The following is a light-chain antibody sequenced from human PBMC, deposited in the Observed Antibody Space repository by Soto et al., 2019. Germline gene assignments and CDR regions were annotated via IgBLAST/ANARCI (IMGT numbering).Light chain of an antibody. J-gene: IGKJ1*01. CDR3: QQYDSYPLT. Sequence: DIQMTQSPSTLSASVGDRVTITCRASQSITSWMAWYQQKPGKAPKLLIYDASNLERGVPSRFSGSGSGTEFTLTISSLQPDDFATYYCQQYDSYPLTFGQGTRVEIK. CDR2: DAS. CDR1: QSITSW. V-gene: IGKV1-5*01.